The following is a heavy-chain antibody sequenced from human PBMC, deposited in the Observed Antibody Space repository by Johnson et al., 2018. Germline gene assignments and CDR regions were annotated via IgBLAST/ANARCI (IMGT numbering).Heavy chain of an antibody. D-gene: IGHD3-3*01. CDR1: GLTFSFTSYG. J-gene: IGHJ6*03. CDR3: AANPIWSGYYSLKTDYNYFYMDG. V-gene: IGHV3-30*03. Sequence: QVQLVQSGGGVVQPGKSLRLSCAASGLTFSFTSYGFHWVRQAPGKGLEWLAVISYDGSERYEVDSVTGRFTISRDNSKNTLYLQMNSMRVEDTAVYYWAANPIWSGYYSLKTDYNYFYMDGWGKGATVTVSS. CDR2: ISYDGSER.